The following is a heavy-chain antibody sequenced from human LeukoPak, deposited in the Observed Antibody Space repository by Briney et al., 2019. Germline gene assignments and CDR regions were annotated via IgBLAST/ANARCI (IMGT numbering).Heavy chain of an antibody. CDR3: ARGNHIYGDQSLDT. D-gene: IGHD2-21*02. CDR2: ISSSGSTI. V-gene: IGHV3-11*04. Sequence: GGSLRLSCAASEFTFSDYYMSWIRQAPGKGLECVSYISSSGSTIYYADSVKGRFTISRDNPKKTLYLQMSDLREEDTAMYFCARGNHIYGDQSLDTWGQGTLLTVSS. CDR1: EFTFSDYY. J-gene: IGHJ5*02.